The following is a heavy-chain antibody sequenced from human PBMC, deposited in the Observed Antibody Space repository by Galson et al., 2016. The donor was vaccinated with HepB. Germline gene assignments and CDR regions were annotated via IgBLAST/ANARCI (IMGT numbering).Heavy chain of an antibody. CDR3: ARDRGIQLWSRDGFDY. D-gene: IGHD5-18*01. CDR2: IWYDGSNK. Sequence: SLRLSCAASGFTFSSYGMHWVRQAPGKGLEWVAVIWYDGSNKYYADSAKGRFTISRDNSKNTLYMQMNSLRAEDTAVYYCARDRGIQLWSRDGFDYWGQGTLVTVSS. V-gene: IGHV3-33*01. CDR1: GFTFSSYG. J-gene: IGHJ4*02.